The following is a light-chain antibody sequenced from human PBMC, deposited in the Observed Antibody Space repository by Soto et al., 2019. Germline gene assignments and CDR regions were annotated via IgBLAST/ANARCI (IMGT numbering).Light chain of an antibody. CDR2: DAS. CDR3: HHSSRSRGT. CDR1: QTVASTF. V-gene: IGKV3-20*01. J-gene: IGKJ1*01. Sequence: IVLTQSPGTLSLSPGDTATLSCRASQTVASTFLAWYQHRPGQPPRLLIQDASIRAAGIPDRFSASGSGTEFTLTISRLEPEDFAVYYCHHSSRSRGTFGQGTKVEIQ.